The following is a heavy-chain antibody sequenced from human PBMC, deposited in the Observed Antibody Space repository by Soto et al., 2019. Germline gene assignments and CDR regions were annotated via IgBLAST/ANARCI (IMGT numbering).Heavy chain of an antibody. V-gene: IGHV3-30*18. Sequence: QVQLVESGGGVVQPGRSLRLSCAAFGFPFSSYGIHWVRQAPGKGLGWVALISYVGTDKYYADSVKGRFTISRDNSKNTLYLQMSSLGPEDTAVYYCVKERYAQLWLEDYGMDVWGQGTTVTV. CDR3: VKERYAQLWLEDYGMDV. CDR2: ISYVGTDK. D-gene: IGHD5-18*01. J-gene: IGHJ6*02. CDR1: GFPFSSYG.